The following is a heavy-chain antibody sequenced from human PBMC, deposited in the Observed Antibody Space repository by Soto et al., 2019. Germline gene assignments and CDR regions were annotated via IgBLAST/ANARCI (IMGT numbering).Heavy chain of an antibody. CDR1: GGSITSGGYF. Sequence: SETLSLTCSVSGGSITSGGYFWDWIRQPPGKGLEWIGTVHSTGGTYYSPSLRSRVTISVDTSKNLFSLKMTSASATDTAVYCCAKREDSSRFGGLDIWGQGTAVTVSS. D-gene: IGHD3-3*01. J-gene: IGHJ6*02. CDR3: AKREDSSRFGGLDI. CDR2: VHSTGGT. V-gene: IGHV4-39*01.